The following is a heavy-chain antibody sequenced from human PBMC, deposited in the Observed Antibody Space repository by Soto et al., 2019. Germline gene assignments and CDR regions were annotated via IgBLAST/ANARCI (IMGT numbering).Heavy chain of an antibody. J-gene: IGHJ3*02. V-gene: IGHV1-2*04. D-gene: IGHD6-19*01. CDR3: ARGDWGAVAGTGDAFDI. Sequence: ASVKVSCKASGYTFTGYYMHWVRQAPGQGLEWMGWINPNSGGTNYAQKFQGWVTVTRDTSISTAYMELSRLRSDDTAVYYCARGDWGAVAGTGDAFDIWGQGTMVTVSS. CDR1: GYTFTGYY. CDR2: INPNSGGT.